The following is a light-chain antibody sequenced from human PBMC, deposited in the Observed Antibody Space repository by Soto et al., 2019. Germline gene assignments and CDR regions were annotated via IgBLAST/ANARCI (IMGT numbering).Light chain of an antibody. CDR3: QQRSNWPPGT. CDR1: QGISYH. Sequence: DLQMTQSPSSLSASVGDRVTITCRASQGISYHVAWYQQKPGKVPKLLIYGASTLQSGVPSRFSGSGSGTDFTLTISSLQPEDFATYYCQQRSNWPPGTFGGGTKVEIK. CDR2: GAS. V-gene: IGKV1-27*01. J-gene: IGKJ4*01.